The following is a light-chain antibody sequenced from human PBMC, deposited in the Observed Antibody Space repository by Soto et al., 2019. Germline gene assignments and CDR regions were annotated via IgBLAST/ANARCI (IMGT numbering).Light chain of an antibody. Sequence: EIVMTQPPATLSVSPGERATLSCSASQIVNINLAWYQQKPGQAPRLLIYGTSTRATGVPARFSGSGSGTEFTLTISNLQSEDFAVYYCQQYNDWPPLTFGGGTKVDIK. CDR2: GTS. J-gene: IGKJ4*01. CDR3: QQYNDWPPLT. V-gene: IGKV3-15*01. CDR1: QIVNIN.